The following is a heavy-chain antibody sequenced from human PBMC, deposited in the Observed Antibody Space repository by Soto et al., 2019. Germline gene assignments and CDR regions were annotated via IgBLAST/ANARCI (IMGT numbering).Heavy chain of an antibody. CDR2: IFSNDEK. CDR3: ARTRDGSSWYRAYDY. Sequence: QVTLKESGPVLVKPTETLTLTCTVSGFSLSNARMGVSWIRQPPGKALEWLAHIFSNDEKSYSTSLKSRLTISKDTSKSQVVLTMTNMDPMDTATYYCARTRDGSSWYRAYDYWGQGILVTVSS. V-gene: IGHV2-26*01. J-gene: IGHJ4*02. D-gene: IGHD6-13*01. CDR1: GFSLSNARMG.